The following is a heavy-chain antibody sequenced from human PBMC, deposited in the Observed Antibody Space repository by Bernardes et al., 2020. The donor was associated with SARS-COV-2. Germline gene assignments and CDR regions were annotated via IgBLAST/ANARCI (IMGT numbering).Heavy chain of an antibody. CDR1: GFTFSSYA. CDR3: AKAQDRYCSSTSCYTGYYYGMDV. Sequence: GGSLRLSCAASGFTFSSYAMSWVRQAPGKGLEWVSAISGSGGSTYYADSVKGRFTISRDNSKNTLYLQMNSLRAEDTAVYYCAKAQDRYCSSTSCYTGYYYGMDVWGQGTTVTVSS. J-gene: IGHJ6*02. V-gene: IGHV3-23*01. D-gene: IGHD2-2*02. CDR2: ISGSGGST.